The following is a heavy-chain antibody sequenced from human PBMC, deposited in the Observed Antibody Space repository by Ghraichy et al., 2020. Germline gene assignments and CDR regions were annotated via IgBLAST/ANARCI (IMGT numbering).Heavy chain of an antibody. Sequence: ASVKVSCKVSGYTLTELSMHWVRQAPGKGLEWMGGFDPEDGETIYAQKFQGRVTMTEDTSTDTAYMELRSLRSEDTAVYYCATGLGATFSYYYYGMDVWGQGTPVTVSS. CDR2: FDPEDGET. CDR3: ATGLGATFSYYYYGMDV. J-gene: IGHJ6*02. D-gene: IGHD1-26*01. V-gene: IGHV1-24*01. CDR1: GYTLTELS.